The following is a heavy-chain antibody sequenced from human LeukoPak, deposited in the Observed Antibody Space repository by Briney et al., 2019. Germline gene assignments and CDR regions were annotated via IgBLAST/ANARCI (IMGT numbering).Heavy chain of an antibody. CDR1: GYRFISNY. CDR2: MHPGNGNT. CDR3: AREGSYCVGGDCYSFDF. Sequence: GASVKVSCKASGYRFISNYIQWVRQAPGLGPEWMGWMHPGNGNTRYAEKFQGRVTMTRDTSINTAYMDLTSPRSDDTAVYYCAREGSYCVGGDCYSFDFWGQGTLITVSS. J-gene: IGHJ4*02. D-gene: IGHD2-21*02. V-gene: IGHV1-2*02.